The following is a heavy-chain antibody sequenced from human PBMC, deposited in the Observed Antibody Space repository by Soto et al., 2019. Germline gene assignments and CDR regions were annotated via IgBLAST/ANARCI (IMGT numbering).Heavy chain of an antibody. CDR3: TTEPAHY. CDR1: GFTFSGAA. V-gene: IGHV3-73*01. Sequence: EVQLVESGGGLVQPGGSLKLSCAASGFTFSGAAMHWVRQASGKGLEWVGRIRTKVNSYATAYGASVKSRFTISRDDSKNTTYLQMNSLNSEDTAVYFCTTEPAHYWGQGTLVTVSS. J-gene: IGHJ4*02. CDR2: IRTKVNSYAT. D-gene: IGHD3-10*01.